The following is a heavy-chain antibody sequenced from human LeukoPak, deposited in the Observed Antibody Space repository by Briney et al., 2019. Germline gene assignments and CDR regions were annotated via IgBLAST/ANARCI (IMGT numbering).Heavy chain of an antibody. CDR2: MYDSEST. CDR1: GDSITSHY. V-gene: IGHV4-59*11. CDR3: ARGWGYFDC. D-gene: IGHD7-27*01. J-gene: IGHJ4*02. Sequence: SETLSLTCTVSGDSITSHYWSWIRQPPGKGLEWIGYMYDSESTNDNPSLRSRITISVDTSKNQFSLKLSSVTAADTAVYYCARGWGYFDCWGQGTLVTVSS.